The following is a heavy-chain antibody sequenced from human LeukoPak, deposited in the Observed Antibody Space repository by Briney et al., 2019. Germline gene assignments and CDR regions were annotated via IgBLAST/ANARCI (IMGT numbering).Heavy chain of an antibody. D-gene: IGHD1-26*01. CDR1: GDSVSSNSGA. V-gene: IGHV6-1*01. J-gene: IGHJ4*02. CDR2: TYYRSKGYN. Sequence: QTLSLTCAISGDSVSSNSGAWSWIRQSPSRGLEWLGRTYYRSKGYNDYAVSVKGRITINPDTSKNQFSLQLNSVTPEDTAVYYCTRNRGADDYWGQGTLVTVSS. CDR3: TRNRGADDY.